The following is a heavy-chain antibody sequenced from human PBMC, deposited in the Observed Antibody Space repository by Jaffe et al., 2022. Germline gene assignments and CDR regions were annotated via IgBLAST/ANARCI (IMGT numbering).Heavy chain of an antibody. V-gene: IGHV3-21*01. J-gene: IGHJ4*02. D-gene: IGHD3-16*02. CDR2: ISSSSSYI. CDR3: ASSYYDYIWGSYPFDY. CDR1: GFTFSSYS. Sequence: EVQLVESGGGLVKPGGSLRLSCAASGFTFSSYSMNWVRQAPGKGLEWVSSISSSSSYIYYADSVKGRFTISRDNAKNSLYLQMNSLRAEDTAVYYCASSYYDYIWGSYPFDYWGQGTLVTVSS.